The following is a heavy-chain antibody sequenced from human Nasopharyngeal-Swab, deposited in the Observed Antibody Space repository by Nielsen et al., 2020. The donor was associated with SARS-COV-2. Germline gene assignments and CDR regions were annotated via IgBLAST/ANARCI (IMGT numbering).Heavy chain of an antibody. D-gene: IGHD1-26*01. CDR1: GYTFTSYG. Sequence: ASVKVSCKASGYTFTSYGISWVRQAPGQGLEWMGWISAYNGNTNYAQKLQGRVTMATDTSTSTAYMELRSLRSDDTAVYYCARDLAELQVFDYWGQGTLVTVSS. CDR2: ISAYNGNT. CDR3: ARDLAELQVFDY. V-gene: IGHV1-18*01. J-gene: IGHJ4*02.